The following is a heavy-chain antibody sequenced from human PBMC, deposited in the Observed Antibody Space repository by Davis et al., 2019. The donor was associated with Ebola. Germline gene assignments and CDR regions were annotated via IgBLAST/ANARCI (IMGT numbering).Heavy chain of an antibody. V-gene: IGHV3-21*01. D-gene: IGHD3-10*01. CDR3: ARDRDYYGSEPPYY. Sequence: PGGSLRLSCAASGFTFSSYSMNWVRQAPGKGLEWVSSISSSSSYIYYADSVKGRFTISRDNAKNSLYLQMNSLRAEDTAVYYCARDRDYYGSEPPYYWGQGTLVTVSS. CDR2: ISSSSSYI. CDR1: GFTFSSYS. J-gene: IGHJ4*02.